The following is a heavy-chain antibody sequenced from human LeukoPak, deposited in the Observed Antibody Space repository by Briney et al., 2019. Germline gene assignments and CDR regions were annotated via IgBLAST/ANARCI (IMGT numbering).Heavy chain of an antibody. CDR2: ISGSGGST. V-gene: IGHV3-23*01. CDR3: AKALVMATIGGVDP. CDR1: GFIFSNYA. Sequence: PWGAVTLSCVASGFIFSNYAISWVRQAPGRELDGVSAISGSGGSTYYADSVKGRFTISRENSKNTLYMQMNSLRAEDTAVYYCAKALVMATIGGVDPWGQGTLVTVSS. D-gene: IGHD5-24*01. J-gene: IGHJ5*02.